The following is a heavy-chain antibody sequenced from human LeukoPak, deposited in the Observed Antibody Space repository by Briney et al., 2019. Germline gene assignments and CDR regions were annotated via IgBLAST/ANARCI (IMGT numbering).Heavy chain of an antibody. CDR3: ARDELGVVLTTTWGPHFDY. Sequence: EASVKVSCKASGYTFTRYYIHWVRQAPGQGLEWMGIINPSSGGTSYAQKFRGRVTVTRDTSTSIVYMELGSLRSEDTAVYYCARDELGVVLTTTWGPHFDYWGQGTLVTVSS. CDR2: INPSSGGT. J-gene: IGHJ4*02. D-gene: IGHD4/OR15-4a*01. V-gene: IGHV1-46*01. CDR1: GYTFTRYY.